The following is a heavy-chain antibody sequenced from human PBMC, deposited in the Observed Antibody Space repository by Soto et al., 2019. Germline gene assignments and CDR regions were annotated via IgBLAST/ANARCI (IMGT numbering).Heavy chain of an antibody. D-gene: IGHD3-10*01. Sequence: GGSLRLSCAPSGCTFTSYAISWVRQAPGKGLEWVSSISDSDYATLYARSVKGRFTIATDACKHTVFPQVNSLRSADTAVYYCARYGGSSYNSSPFDNWGQGTLVTVSS. CDR1: GCTFTSYA. J-gene: IGHJ4*02. CDR3: ARYGGSSYNSSPFDN. V-gene: IGHV3-23*01. CDR2: ISDSDYAT.